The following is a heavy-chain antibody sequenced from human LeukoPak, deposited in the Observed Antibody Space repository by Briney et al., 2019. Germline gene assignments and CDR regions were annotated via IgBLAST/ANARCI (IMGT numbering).Heavy chain of an antibody. CDR1: GFTFSTYS. D-gene: IGHD4-17*01. J-gene: IGHJ5*02. CDR2: ISSRSSAT. V-gene: IGHV3-48*02. Sequence: GGSLRLSCAASGFTFSTYSMNWVRQAPGKGLEWVAYISSRSSATYYADSVKGRFTISRDNAKNSLYLQMNSRRDEDTAVYYCARGTGDPQRFDPWGQGTLVTVSS. CDR3: ARGTGDPQRFDP.